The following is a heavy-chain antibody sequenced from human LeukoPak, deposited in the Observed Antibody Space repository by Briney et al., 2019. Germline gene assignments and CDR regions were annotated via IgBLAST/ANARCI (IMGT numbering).Heavy chain of an antibody. CDR3: AREEGDYSNYYFDY. J-gene: IGHJ4*02. Sequence: SETLSLTCTVSGGSISSYYWSWIRQPAGKGLEWIGRIYTSGSTNYNPSLKSRVTMSVDTSKDQFSLKLSPVTAADTAVYYCAREEGDYSNYYFDYWGQGTLVTVSS. V-gene: IGHV4-4*07. CDR1: GGSISSYY. CDR2: IYTSGST. D-gene: IGHD4-11*01.